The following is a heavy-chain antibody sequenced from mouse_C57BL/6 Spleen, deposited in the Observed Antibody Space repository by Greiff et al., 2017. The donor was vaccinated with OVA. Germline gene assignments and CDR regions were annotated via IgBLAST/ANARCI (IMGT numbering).Heavy chain of an antibody. CDR3: ASLYDYAWYFDV. CDR2: IDPEDGET. V-gene: IGHV14-2*01. J-gene: IGHJ1*03. CDR1: GFNIKDYY. D-gene: IGHD2-4*01. Sequence: VQLQQSGAELVKPGASVKLSCTASGFNIKDYYMHWVKQRTEQGLEWIGRIDPEDGETKYAPQFQGKATITADTSSNTAYLQLSSLTSEDTAVYYCASLYDYAWYFDVWGTGTTVTVSS.